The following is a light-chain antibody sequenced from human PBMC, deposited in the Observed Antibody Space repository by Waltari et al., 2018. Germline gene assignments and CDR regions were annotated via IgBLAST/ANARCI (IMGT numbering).Light chain of an antibody. CDR3: QNHERLPAT. V-gene: IGKV3-20*01. CDR2: AAS. J-gene: IGKJ1*01. Sequence: VLTQSPGTLSLSPGETATLSCRASQSISKYLVWYQQRPGHAPRLLIYAASTRATGVPDRFSGSGYGTDFTLTISGLEPEDFAVYYCQNHERLPATFGQGTKVEIK. CDR1: QSISKY.